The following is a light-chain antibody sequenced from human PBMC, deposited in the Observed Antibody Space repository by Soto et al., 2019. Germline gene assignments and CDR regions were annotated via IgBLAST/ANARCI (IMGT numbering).Light chain of an antibody. CDR1: SSNIGNNY. V-gene: IGLV1-51*01. Sequence: QSVLTQPPSVSAAPGQRVTISCSGSSSNIGNNYVSWYQQLPGTAPKLLIYDNNERPSGIPDRFSASKSGTSATLGITGLQTGDEADYYCGTWDNSLSVVVFGGGTKLTV. J-gene: IGLJ3*02. CDR2: DNN. CDR3: GTWDNSLSVVV.